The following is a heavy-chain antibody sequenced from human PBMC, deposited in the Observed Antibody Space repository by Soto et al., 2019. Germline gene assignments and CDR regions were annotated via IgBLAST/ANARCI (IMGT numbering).Heavy chain of an antibody. V-gene: IGHV1-46*01. D-gene: IGHD3-9*01. CDR1: GYTFTSYY. CDR3: ARGPYYDILTGDSWFDP. CDR2: INPSGGST. Sequence: ASVKVSCKASGYTFTSYYMHWVRQAPGQGLEWMGIINPSGGSTSYAQKFQGRVTMTRDTSTSTVYMELSSLRSEDTAVYYCARGPYYDILTGDSWFDPWGQGTLVTVSS. J-gene: IGHJ5*02.